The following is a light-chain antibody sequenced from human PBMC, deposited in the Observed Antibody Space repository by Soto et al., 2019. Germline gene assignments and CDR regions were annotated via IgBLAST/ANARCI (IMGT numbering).Light chain of an antibody. Sequence: EIVLTQSPGTLSLSPRERATLSCRASQSVANAYLAWYQHKVGQSTRLLIYGASNRAPGIPDRFSGSGSGTDFTLTISRLEPDDFAVYYCQQYAASPRTFGQGTQVEVK. CDR3: QQYAASPRT. CDR2: GAS. CDR1: QSVANAY. J-gene: IGKJ1*01. V-gene: IGKV3-20*01.